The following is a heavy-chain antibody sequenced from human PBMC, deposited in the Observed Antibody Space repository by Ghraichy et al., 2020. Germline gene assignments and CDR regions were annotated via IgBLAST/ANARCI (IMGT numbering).Heavy chain of an antibody. V-gene: IGHV3-23*01. D-gene: IGHD1-14*01. Sequence: GGSLRLSCTASGFTFNSYAMNWVRQAPGKGLEWVAGIGMTGTSTYYADSVKGQFNISRDNSKNTVFLQMNSLRAEDTAVYYCAKAASAVAGNRGGFDIWGQGTTVIVSS. CDR2: IGMTGTST. CDR1: GFTFNSYA. CDR3: AKAASAVAGNRGGFDI. J-gene: IGHJ3*02.